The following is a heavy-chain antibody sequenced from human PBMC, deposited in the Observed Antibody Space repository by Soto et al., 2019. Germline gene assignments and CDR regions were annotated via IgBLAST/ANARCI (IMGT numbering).Heavy chain of an antibody. CDR3: ATLYWAAAGPDF. V-gene: IGHV3-48*01. Sequence: GGSLRLSCAASGFTFSDYSMNWVRQAPGKGLEWVSYINSVSNTIYYADSVKGRFSISRDNAKNSLYLQMNSLRAEDTAVYYCATLYWAAAGPDFWGQGTLVTVSS. CDR1: GFTFSDYS. D-gene: IGHD6-13*01. CDR2: INSVSNTI. J-gene: IGHJ4*02.